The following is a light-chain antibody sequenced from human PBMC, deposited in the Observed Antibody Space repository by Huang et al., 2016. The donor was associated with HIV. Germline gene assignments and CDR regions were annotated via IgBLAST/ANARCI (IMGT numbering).Light chain of an antibody. CDR3: QQYYDYPPKM. CDR1: QGISNF. Sequence: AIRMTQSPSSLSASTGDRVTITCRASQGISNFLAWYQQKPGKAPNLLIYAASTLQSGVPSRFSGSGSGTDFILTISSLQPEDFATYYCQQYYDYPPKMFGQGTKVEVK. J-gene: IGKJ1*01. CDR2: AAS. V-gene: IGKV1-8*01.